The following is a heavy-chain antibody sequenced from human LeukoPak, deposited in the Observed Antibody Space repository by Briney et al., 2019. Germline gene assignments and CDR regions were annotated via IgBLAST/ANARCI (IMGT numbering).Heavy chain of an antibody. CDR1: GGSISSSSYY. J-gene: IGHJ5*02. V-gene: IGHV4-39*01. D-gene: IGHD3-9*01. CDR2: NYYSGST. CDR3: ARHGVDILTGYALYNWFVP. Sequence: SETLSLTCTVSGGSISSSSYYWGWIPQPPGKGLEWIGSNYYSGSTYYNPSLKSRVTISVDTSKNQLSLKLSSVTAADTAVYYCARHGVDILTGYALYNWFVPWGQGTLVTVSS.